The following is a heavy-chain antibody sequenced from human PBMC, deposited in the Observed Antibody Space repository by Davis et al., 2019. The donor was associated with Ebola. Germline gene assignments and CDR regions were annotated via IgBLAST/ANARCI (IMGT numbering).Heavy chain of an antibody. CDR2: IYHSGST. J-gene: IGHJ6*02. CDR3: ARAPEYYGSGSYYIVRTYGMDV. D-gene: IGHD3-10*01. V-gene: IGHV4-39*07. CDR1: GGSISSSSYY. Sequence: GSLSLTCTVSGGSISSSSYYWGWIRQPPGKGLEWIGEIYHSGSTNYNPSLKSRATISVDKSKNQFSLKLSSVTAADTAVYYCARAPEYYGSGSYYIVRTYGMDVWGQGTTVTVSS.